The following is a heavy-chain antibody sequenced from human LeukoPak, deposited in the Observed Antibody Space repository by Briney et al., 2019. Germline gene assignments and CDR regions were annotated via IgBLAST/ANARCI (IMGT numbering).Heavy chain of an antibody. CDR2: INSDGSWT. CDR1: GNYW. CDR3: VSFYETY. D-gene: IGHD2/OR15-2a*01. V-gene: IGHV3-74*01. Sequence: PGGSLRLSCAASGNYWMHWVRQALGKGLVWVSHINSDGSWTSYADSVKGRFTISKDNAKNTVYLQMNSLRAEDTAVYYCVSFYETYWGQGTLVTVSS. J-gene: IGHJ4*02.